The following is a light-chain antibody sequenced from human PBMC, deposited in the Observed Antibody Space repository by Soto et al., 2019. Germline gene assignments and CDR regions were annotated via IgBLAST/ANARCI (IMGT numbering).Light chain of an antibody. CDR1: QSISTN. V-gene: IGKV3D-15*01. J-gene: IGKJ4*01. Sequence: ETVMTQTPATLSVSPGDRATHSCRASQSISTNLAWYQQKPGQAPRLLIYDASTRATGIPARFSGSGSGTEFTLTISSLLSEDFAVYSCQQYNNWPLTFGGGTKVDIK. CDR3: QQYNNWPLT. CDR2: DAS.